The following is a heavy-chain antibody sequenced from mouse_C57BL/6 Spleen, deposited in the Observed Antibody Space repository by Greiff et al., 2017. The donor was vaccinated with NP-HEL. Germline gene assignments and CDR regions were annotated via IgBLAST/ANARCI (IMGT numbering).Heavy chain of an antibody. V-gene: IGHV1-59*01. J-gene: IGHJ4*01. CDR1: GYTFTSYW. CDR2: IDPSDSYT. CDR3: ARGEGSSYGYAMDY. D-gene: IGHD1-1*01. Sequence: QVQLQQPGAELVRPGPSVKLSCKASGYTFTSYWMHWVKQRPGQGLEWIGVIDPSDSYTNYNQKFKGKATLTVDTSSSTAYMQLSSLTSEDSAVYYCARGEGSSYGYAMDYWGQGTSVTVSS.